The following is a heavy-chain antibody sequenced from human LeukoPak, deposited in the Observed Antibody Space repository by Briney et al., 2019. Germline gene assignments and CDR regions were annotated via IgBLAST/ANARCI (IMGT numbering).Heavy chain of an antibody. CDR3: ARASLRYFDWLLGTGMDV. CDR2: ISSSGSTI. V-gene: IGHV3-48*03. D-gene: IGHD3-9*01. J-gene: IGHJ6*04. Sequence: PGGSLRLSCAASGFTFSSYEMNWVRQAPGKGLEWVSYISSSGSTIYYADSVKGRFTISRDNAKNSLYLQMNSLRAEDTAVYYCARASLRYFDWLLGTGMDVWGKGTTVTVSS. CDR1: GFTFSSYE.